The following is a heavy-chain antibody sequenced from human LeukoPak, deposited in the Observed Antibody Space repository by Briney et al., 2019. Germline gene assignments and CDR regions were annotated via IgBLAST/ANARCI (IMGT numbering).Heavy chain of an antibody. J-gene: IGHJ6*03. CDR1: GGSFSGYY. CDR2: NDDSGST. D-gene: IGHD6-6*01. Sequence: PSETLSLTCAVYGGSFSGYYWTWIRQPPGKGLEWVGENDDSGSTSQNPSLKSRATISVDTTKNQFSLKLSSVTAADTAVYYCARGTRLRGIPARPVYYYYYMDVWGKGTTVTVSS. V-gene: IGHV4-34*04. CDR3: ARGTRLRGIPARPVYYYYYMDV.